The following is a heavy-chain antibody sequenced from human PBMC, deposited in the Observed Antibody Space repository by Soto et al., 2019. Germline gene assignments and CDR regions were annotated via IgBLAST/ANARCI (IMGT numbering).Heavy chain of an antibody. V-gene: IGHV5-51*01. Sequence: GESLKISCKGSGYSFTSYWIGWVRQMPGKGLEWMGIIYPGDSDTRYSPSFQGQVTISADKSTSTAYLQWSSLKASDTAMYYCARHPNVDLKSYYMDGWGKGNKVTVAS. J-gene: IGHJ6*03. CDR3: ARHPNVDLKSYYMDG. CDR1: GYSFTSYW. CDR2: IYPGDSDT. D-gene: IGHD2-15*01.